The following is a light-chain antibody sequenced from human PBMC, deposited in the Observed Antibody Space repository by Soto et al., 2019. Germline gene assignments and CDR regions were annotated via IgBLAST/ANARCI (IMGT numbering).Light chain of an antibody. CDR3: HQYSKSPLT. CDR2: DSS. J-gene: IGKJ4*01. CDR1: QSLSSNF. Sequence: EVGLSQSPATVSLSKGERENLSCRASQSLSSNFLAWYQQKPGQPPRLLIYDSSTRATGFPDRFSGSGSGTDFTLTIIRLEPEDFAVYYCHQYSKSPLTFGGGTIVDIK. V-gene: IGKV3-20*01.